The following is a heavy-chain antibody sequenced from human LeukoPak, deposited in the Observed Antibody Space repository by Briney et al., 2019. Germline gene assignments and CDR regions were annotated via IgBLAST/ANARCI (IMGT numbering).Heavy chain of an antibody. CDR3: ASAYYYDSSGYWDY. CDR2: IIPILGIA. V-gene: IGHV1-69*04. J-gene: IGHJ4*02. Sequence: AASVKVSCKASGGTFSSYAISWVRQAPGQGLEWMGRIIPILGIANYAQKFQGRVTITADKSTSTAYMELSSLRSEDTAVYYCASAYYYDSSGYWDYWGQGTLVTVSS. D-gene: IGHD3-22*01. CDR1: GGTFSSYA.